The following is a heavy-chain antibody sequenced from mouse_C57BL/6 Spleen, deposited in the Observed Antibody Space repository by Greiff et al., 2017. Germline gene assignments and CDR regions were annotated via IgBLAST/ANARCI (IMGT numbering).Heavy chain of an antibody. J-gene: IGHJ4*01. CDR3: ARGGNQGDYYAMDY. CDR1: GYSFTDYN. D-gene: IGHD2-1*01. CDR2: INPNYGTT. Sequence: VQLQQSGPELVKPGASVKISCKASGYSFTDYNMNWVKQSNGKSLEWIGVINPNYGTTSYNQKFKGKATLTVDQSSSTAYMELHSLTSEDSAVYFCARGGNQGDYYAMDYWGQGTSVTVSS. V-gene: IGHV1-39*01.